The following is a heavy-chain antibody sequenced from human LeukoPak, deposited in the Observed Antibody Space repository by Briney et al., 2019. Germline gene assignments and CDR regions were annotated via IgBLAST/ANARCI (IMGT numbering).Heavy chain of an antibody. CDR1: GDSISSYY. CDR3: AREGIVRTYDQ. V-gene: IGHV4-59*12. CDR2: IYYSGVT. Sequence: SETLSLTCTVSGDSISSYYWYWFRQPPGKELEWIACIYYSGVTHYNPSLKSRVIISLDTSKSQFSLRLSSVTAADTAVYYCAREGIVRTYDQWGQGTLVTVSS. D-gene: IGHD2/OR15-2a*01. J-gene: IGHJ4*02.